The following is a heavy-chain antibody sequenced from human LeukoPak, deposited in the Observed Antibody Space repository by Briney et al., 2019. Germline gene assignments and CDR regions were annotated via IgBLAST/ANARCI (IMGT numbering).Heavy chain of an antibody. V-gene: IGHV4-31*03. CDR1: GGSVSSGDYY. D-gene: IGHD1/OR15-1a*01. J-gene: IGHJ4*02. CDR2: IYSSGTT. Sequence: SQTLSLTCTVSGGSVSSGDYYWSWIRQHPGKGLEWIGYIYSSGTTYYNPSLKSRLTISVDTSKNQFSLKLSSVTAADTAVYYCARAAQNWNNAPYFDFWGQETLVTVSS. CDR3: ARAAQNWNNAPYFDF.